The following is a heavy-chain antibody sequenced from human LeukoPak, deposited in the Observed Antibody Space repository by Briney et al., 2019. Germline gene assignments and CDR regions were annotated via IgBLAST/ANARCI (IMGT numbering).Heavy chain of an antibody. D-gene: IGHD2-21*02. CDR2: VASSGTS. Sequence: SETPSLTCTVSGDSLNTYYWTWIRQTPGKELEWIGFVASSGTSNYNPSLKSRVSISIDTSKNQFSLALTSVTPADTAVYYCARVVRGVVTSNWFDPWGEGTLVSVSS. V-gene: IGHV4-59*01. CDR3: ARVVRGVVTSNWFDP. CDR1: GDSLNTYY. J-gene: IGHJ5*02.